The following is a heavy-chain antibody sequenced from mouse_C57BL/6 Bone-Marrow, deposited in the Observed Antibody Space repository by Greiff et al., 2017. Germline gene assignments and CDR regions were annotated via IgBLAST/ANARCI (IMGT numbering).Heavy chain of an antibody. V-gene: IGHV3-8*01. D-gene: IGHD2-4*01. CDR2: ISYSGST. CDR1: GYSITSDY. CDR3: ARYRFYYDYGWFDV. J-gene: IGHJ1*03. Sequence: EVQRVESGPGLAKPSQTLSLTCSVTGYSITSDYWNWIRKFPGRKLEYMGYISYSGSTYYNTSLKSRISITRDTSKNQYNLQLNSVTTDDTATYYCARYRFYYDYGWFDVWGTGTTVTVSS.